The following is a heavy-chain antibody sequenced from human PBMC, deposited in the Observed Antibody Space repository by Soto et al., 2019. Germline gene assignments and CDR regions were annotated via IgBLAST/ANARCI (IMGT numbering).Heavy chain of an antibody. J-gene: IGHJ6*02. CDR3: ARGLLESTIFGVVIAPNGMHV. D-gene: IGHD3-3*01. Sequence: SETLSLTCAVSGGSISSSNWWSWVRQPPGKGLEWIGEIYHSGSTNYNPSLKSRVTISVDKSKNQFSLKLTSVTAADTAVYYCARGLLESTIFGVVIAPNGMHVWGQGTTVTVSS. V-gene: IGHV4-4*02. CDR1: GGSISSSNW. CDR2: IYHSGST.